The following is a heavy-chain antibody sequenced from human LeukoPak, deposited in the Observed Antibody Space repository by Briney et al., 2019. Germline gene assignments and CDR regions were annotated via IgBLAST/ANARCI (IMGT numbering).Heavy chain of an antibody. J-gene: IGHJ6*03. V-gene: IGHV3-74*01. CDR3: ARVTTMVRGVIITSQYYYMDV. CDR1: GFTFSSYW. D-gene: IGHD3-10*01. Sequence: GGSLRLSCAASGFTFSSYWMHWVRQAPGKGLVWVSRINSDGSSTSYADSVKGRFTISRDNAKNTLYLQMNSLRAEDTAVYYCARVTTMVRGVIITSQYYYMDVWGKGTTVTISS. CDR2: INSDGSST.